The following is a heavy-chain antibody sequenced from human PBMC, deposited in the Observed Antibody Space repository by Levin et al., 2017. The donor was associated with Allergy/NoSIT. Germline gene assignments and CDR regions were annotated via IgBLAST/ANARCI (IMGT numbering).Heavy chain of an antibody. CDR3: AKVGVTTTDFDY. D-gene: IGHD4-11*01. Sequence: GGSLRLSCAASGFTFSSYGMHWVRQAPGKGLEWVAVISYDGSNKYYADSVKGRFTISRDNSKNTLYLQMNSLRAEDTAVYYCAKVGVTTTDFDYWGQGTLVTVSS. CDR2: ISYDGSNK. J-gene: IGHJ4*02. V-gene: IGHV3-30*18. CDR1: GFTFSSYG.